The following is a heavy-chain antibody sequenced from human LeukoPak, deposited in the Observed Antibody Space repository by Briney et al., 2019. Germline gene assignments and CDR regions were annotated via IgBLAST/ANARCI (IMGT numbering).Heavy chain of an antibody. CDR2: IYPGDSDT. Sequence: GEPLKISCKGSGYSFTTYWIGWVRQMPGKGLEWMGIIYPGDSDTRYSPSFQGQVTISADKSISTAYLRWSSLKASDTAMYYCARLEYGSGSYFRPSSFDYWGQGTLVTVSS. J-gene: IGHJ4*02. D-gene: IGHD1-26*01. CDR1: GYSFTTYW. V-gene: IGHV5-51*01. CDR3: ARLEYGSGSYFRPSSFDY.